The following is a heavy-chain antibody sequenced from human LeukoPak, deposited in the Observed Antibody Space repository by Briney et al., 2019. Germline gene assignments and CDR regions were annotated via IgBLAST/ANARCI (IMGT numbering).Heavy chain of an antibody. J-gene: IGHJ6*03. Sequence: PGGSLRLSCAASGFTFDDYAMHWVRQAPGKGLEWVSLITWDGGSTYYVDSVKGRFTISRDNSKNSLHLQMNSLRAEDTALYFCARDGCTGTSCYSRFHYYMDVWGKGTTVTVSS. CDR2: ITWDGGST. CDR1: GFTFDDYA. V-gene: IGHV3-43D*03. CDR3: ARDGCTGTSCYSRFHYYMDV. D-gene: IGHD2-2*01.